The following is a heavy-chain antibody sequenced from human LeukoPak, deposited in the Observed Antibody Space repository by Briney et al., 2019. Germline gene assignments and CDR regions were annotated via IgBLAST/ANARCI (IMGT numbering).Heavy chain of an antibody. J-gene: IGHJ4*02. CDR1: GGSISSSTSY. CDR2: DRYSGTT. D-gene: IGHD3-22*01. Sequence: PSETLSLTCTVSGGSISSSTSYWGWIRPPPGKGLEWIGSDRYSGTTYYSPSLTSRLSISIDTSKNQFSLRLTSVTAADTAVYFCARHYYDRSGSYWGYYFDSWGQGTLVTVSS. CDR3: ARHYYDRSGSYWGYYFDS. V-gene: IGHV4-39*01.